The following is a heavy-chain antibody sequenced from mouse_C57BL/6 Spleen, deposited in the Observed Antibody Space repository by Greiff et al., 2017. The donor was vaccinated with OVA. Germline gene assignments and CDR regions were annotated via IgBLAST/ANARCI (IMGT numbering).Heavy chain of an antibody. CDR3: ARPFYYDYDGREAMDY. CDR1: GFTFSDYG. CDR2: ISSGSSTI. J-gene: IGHJ4*01. V-gene: IGHV5-17*01. D-gene: IGHD2-4*01. Sequence: DVKLVESGGGLVKPGGSLKLSCAASGFTFSDYGMHWVRQAPEKGLEWVAYISSGSSTIYYADTVKGRFTISRDNAKNTLYLQMTSRRSEDTAMYYCARPFYYDYDGREAMDYWGQGTSVTVSS.